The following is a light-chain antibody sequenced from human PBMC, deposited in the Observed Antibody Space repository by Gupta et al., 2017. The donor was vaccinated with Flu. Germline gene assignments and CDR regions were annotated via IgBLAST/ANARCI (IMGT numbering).Light chain of an antibody. Sequence: QSALTQPRSVSGSPGQSVTISCTGTSSDVGGYNYVSWYQQHPGKVPKLMIYDVNKRPSGVPDRFSGSKSGNTASLTISGLQADDEADYYCCSLARDSWVFGGGTKLTVL. CDR3: CSLARDSWV. CDR1: SSDVGGYNY. V-gene: IGLV2-11*01. CDR2: DVN. J-gene: IGLJ3*02.